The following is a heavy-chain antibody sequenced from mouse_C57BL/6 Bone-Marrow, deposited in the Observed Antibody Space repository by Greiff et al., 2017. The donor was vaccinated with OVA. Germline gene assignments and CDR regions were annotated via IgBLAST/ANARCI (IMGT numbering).Heavy chain of an antibody. CDR1: GYTFTSYW. V-gene: IGHV1-69*01. J-gene: IGHJ1*03. D-gene: IGHD1-1*01. CDR3: ARYYGSSYWYFDV. CDR2: IDPSDSYT. Sequence: QVQLQQSGAELVMPGASVKLSCKASGYTFTSYWMHWVKQRPGQGLEWIGEIDPSDSYTNYNQTFKGKSTLTVDKSSSTAYMQLSSLTSEDSAVYYCARYYGSSYWYFDVWGTGTTVTVSS.